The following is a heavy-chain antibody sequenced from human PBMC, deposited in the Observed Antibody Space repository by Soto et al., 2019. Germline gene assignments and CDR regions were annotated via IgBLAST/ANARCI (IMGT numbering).Heavy chain of an antibody. J-gene: IGHJ6*02. Sequence: QVQLVQSGAEVKKPGSSVKVSCKASGGTFSSYAISWVRQAPGQGLAWMGGIITIFGTANYAQKFQGRVTTTADESTSSAYMELSSVRSEDMAVYYCASLLLWFGESYYYGLDVWGQGTTVTVSS. CDR2: IITIFGTA. V-gene: IGHV1-69*01. D-gene: IGHD3-10*01. CDR1: GGTFSSYA. CDR3: ASLLLWFGESYYYGLDV.